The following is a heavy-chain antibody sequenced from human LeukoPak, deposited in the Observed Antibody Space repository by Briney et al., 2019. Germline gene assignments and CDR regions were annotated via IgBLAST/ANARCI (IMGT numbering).Heavy chain of an antibody. V-gene: IGHV4-59*04. J-gene: IGHJ4*02. CDR3: ARLPTITFFDY. Sequence: SETLSLTCTVSGGSISSYYWSWIRQPPGKGLEWIGYIYYSVNTSYNPSLKSRVTISVDTSKNQFSLKLSSVTAADTAVYYCARLPTITFFDYWGQGTLVTVS. D-gene: IGHD5-12*01. CDR1: GGSISSYY. CDR2: IYYSVNT.